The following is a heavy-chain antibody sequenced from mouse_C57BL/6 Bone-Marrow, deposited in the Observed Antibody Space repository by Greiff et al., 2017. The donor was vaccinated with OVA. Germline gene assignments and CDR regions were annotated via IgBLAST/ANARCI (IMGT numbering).Heavy chain of an antibody. CDR2: ISSGGDYI. D-gene: IGHD2-4*01. J-gene: IGHJ3*01. CDR3: RRGLYDCGEGWD. V-gene: IGHV5-9-1*02. CDR1: GFTFSSYA. Sequence: EVKLVQPGEGLVKPGGSLKLSCAASGFTFSSYAMSWVRQTPEKRLEWVAYISSGGDYIYYADTVKGRFTISRDNASNTLYLQRSSVKSEETAVYYCRRGLYDCGEGWDWGQGALVTVS.